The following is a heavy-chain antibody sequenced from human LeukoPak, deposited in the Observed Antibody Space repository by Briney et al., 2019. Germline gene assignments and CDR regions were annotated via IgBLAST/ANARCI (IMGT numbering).Heavy chain of an antibody. D-gene: IGHD6-13*01. CDR2: ISSSSSYI. J-gene: IGHJ4*02. V-gene: IGHV3-21*01. CDR1: GFTFSSYS. CDR3: AREQEIAAVPYGFDY. Sequence: GGSLRLSCAASGFTFSSYSMNWVRQAPGKGLEWVSSISSSSSYIYYADSVKGRFTISRDNAKNSLYLQMNSLRAEDTAVYYCAREQEIAAVPYGFDYWGQGTLVTVSS.